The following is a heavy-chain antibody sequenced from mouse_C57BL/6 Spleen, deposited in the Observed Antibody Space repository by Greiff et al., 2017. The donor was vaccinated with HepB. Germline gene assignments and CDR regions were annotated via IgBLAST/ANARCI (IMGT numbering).Heavy chain of an antibody. CDR1: GYTFTSYW. CDR2: IHPSDSDT. Sequence: VQLQQPGAELVKPGASVKVSCKASGYTFTSYWMHWVKQRPGQGLEWIGRIHPSDSDTNYNQKFKGKATLTVDKSSSTAYMPLSSLTSEDSAVYYCAMGTTVVAPYFDYWGQGTTLTVSS. D-gene: IGHD1-1*01. CDR3: AMGTTVVAPYFDY. J-gene: IGHJ2*01. V-gene: IGHV1-74*01.